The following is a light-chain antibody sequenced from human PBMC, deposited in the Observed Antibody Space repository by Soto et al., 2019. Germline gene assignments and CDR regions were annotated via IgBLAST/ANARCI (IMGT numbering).Light chain of an antibody. CDR3: PQSDKSIT. CDR2: GEY. J-gene: IGKJ4*01. CDR1: QRVTSSY. Sequence: EIFLAQAAGALSMSPGERSDISGRASQRVTSSYLAWYQPNPGHAPRLLIFGEYRRPTGITDRFSGSRSGTEFLPTLNRPEPEDFPAYYCPQSDKSITFGGG. V-gene: IGKV3-20*01.